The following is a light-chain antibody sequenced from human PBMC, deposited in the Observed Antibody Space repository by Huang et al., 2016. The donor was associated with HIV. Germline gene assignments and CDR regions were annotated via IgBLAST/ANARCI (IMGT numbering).Light chain of an antibody. V-gene: IGKV4-1*01. CDR1: HPVLYSRNKKNY. CDR2: WAN. CDR3: LQYYSVPQT. Sequence: DIVMPQSPDSLAVSPGERATINCKSSHPVLYSRNKKNYLAWFHQKPGRPPKLLIYWANTREAGVPDRFSGSGSGTDFTLTINNLQAEDVAVYFCLQYYSVPQTFGHGTKVEIK. J-gene: IGKJ1*01.